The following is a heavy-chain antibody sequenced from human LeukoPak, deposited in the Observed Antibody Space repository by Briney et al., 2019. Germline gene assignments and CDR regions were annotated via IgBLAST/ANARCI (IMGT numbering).Heavy chain of an antibody. CDR1: GYSISSGFY. V-gene: IGHV4-38-2*02. J-gene: IGHJ4*02. D-gene: IGHD1-26*01. CDR3: ARGVGVDKFDY. Sequence: SETLSLTCTVSGYSISSGFYWGWIRQPPGKGLEWIGNVYHGGGTYYNPSLKSRVTISIDTSKNQFSLKLSSVTAADTAVYYCARGVGVDKFDYWGQGTLVTVS. CDR2: VYHGGGT.